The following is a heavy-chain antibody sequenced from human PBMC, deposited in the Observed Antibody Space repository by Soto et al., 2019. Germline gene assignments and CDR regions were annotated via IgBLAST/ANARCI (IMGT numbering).Heavy chain of an antibody. V-gene: IGHV3-74*01. CDR2: IRGDGNDA. CDR3: AGDLVSGSGSLGH. CDR1: GFTFSTYW. D-gene: IGHD3-10*01. J-gene: IGHJ4*02. Sequence: EVQLVESGGGIVQPGGSLRLSCVASGFTFSTYWMHWVRQAPGKGLVWVSRIRGDGNDANYADSVRGRFSISRDNAKSTLYLQMNMLRAEDTAVYYCAGDLVSGSGSLGHWGQGTLVTVSS.